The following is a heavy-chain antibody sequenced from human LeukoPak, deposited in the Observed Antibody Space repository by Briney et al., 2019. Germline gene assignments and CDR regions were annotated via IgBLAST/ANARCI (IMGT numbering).Heavy chain of an antibody. D-gene: IGHD3-22*01. CDR1: GGSISSSSYY. CDR3: AATTSGYYFPNWFDP. V-gene: IGHV4-39*07. J-gene: IGHJ5*02. CDR2: INHSGST. Sequence: SETLSLTCTVSGGSISSSSYYWGWIRQPPGKELEWIGEINHSGSTNYNPSLKSRVTISVDKSKNQFSLKLSSVTAADTAVYYCAATTSGYYFPNWFDPWGQGTLVTVSS.